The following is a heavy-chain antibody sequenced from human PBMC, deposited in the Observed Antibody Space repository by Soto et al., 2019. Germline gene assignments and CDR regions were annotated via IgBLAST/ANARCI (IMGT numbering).Heavy chain of an antibody. J-gene: IGHJ5*02. CDR2: IIPILGIA. CDR3: ADSSGKHWFDP. V-gene: IGHV1-69*02. Sequence: QVQLVQSGAEVKKPGSSVKVSCKASGGTFSSYTISWVRQAPGQGLEWMGRIIPILGIANYEQKFQGRVTITADKSTSTAYMELSSLRSEDTAVYYCADSSGKHWFDPWGQGTLVTVSS. D-gene: IGHD3-22*01. CDR1: GGTFSSYT.